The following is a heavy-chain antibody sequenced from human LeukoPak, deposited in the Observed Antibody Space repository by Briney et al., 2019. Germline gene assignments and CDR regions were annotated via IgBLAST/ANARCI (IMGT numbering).Heavy chain of an antibody. CDR2: TYYRSKWYN. D-gene: IGHD6-19*01. CDR3: ARDLSSGWFQTYYYYGMDV. CDR1: GGSVSSNSAA. Sequence: SQTLSLTCAISGGSVSSNSAAWNWIRQSPSRGLEWLGRTYYRSKWYNDYAVSVKSRITINPDTSKNQFSLQLNSVTPEDTAVYYCARDLSSGWFQTYYYYGMDVWGQGTTVTVSS. J-gene: IGHJ6*02. V-gene: IGHV6-1*01.